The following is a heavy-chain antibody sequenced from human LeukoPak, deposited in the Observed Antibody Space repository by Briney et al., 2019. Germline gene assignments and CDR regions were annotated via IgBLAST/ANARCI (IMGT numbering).Heavy chain of an antibody. V-gene: IGHV3-23*01. J-gene: IGHJ4*02. CDR1: GFTFSSYA. CDR3: AKSPKWFGELFFDY. CDR2: ISGSGGST. Sequence: GGSLRLSCAASGFTFSSYAMSWVRQAPGEGLEWVSAISGSGGSTYYAVSVKGWFTISRDNSKNTLYLQMNSLRAEDTAVYYCAKSPKWFGELFFDYWGQGTLVTVSS. D-gene: IGHD3-10*01.